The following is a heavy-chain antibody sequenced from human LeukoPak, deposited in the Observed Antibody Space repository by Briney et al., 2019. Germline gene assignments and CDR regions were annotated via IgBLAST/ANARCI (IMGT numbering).Heavy chain of an antibody. CDR3: ASHPGKVTNDWYFDL. D-gene: IGHD4-23*01. V-gene: IGHV1-2*02. CDR1: GYSFTVNY. Sequence: ASVKVSCKAAGYSFTVNYMHWVRHAPGQGLEWMGWINPNSGGTNYAQKFQGRVTMTRDTSITTAYMELSRLSSDDTAVYYCASHPGKVTNDWYFDLWGHGTLVTVSS. J-gene: IGHJ2*01. CDR2: INPNSGGT.